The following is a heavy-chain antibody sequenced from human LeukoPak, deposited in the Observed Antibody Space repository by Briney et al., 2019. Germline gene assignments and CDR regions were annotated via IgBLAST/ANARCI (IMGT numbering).Heavy chain of an antibody. D-gene: IGHD3-10*01. CDR2: INPNSGGT. CDR1: GYTLTELS. Sequence: ASVKVSCKVSGYTLTELSMHWVRQAPGQGLECMGWINPNSGGTNYAQKFQGWVTMTRDTSISTAYMELSRLRSDDTAVYYCARDYGGPRDYYYGMDVWGQGTTVTVSS. CDR3: ARDYGGPRDYYYGMDV. V-gene: IGHV1-2*04. J-gene: IGHJ6*02.